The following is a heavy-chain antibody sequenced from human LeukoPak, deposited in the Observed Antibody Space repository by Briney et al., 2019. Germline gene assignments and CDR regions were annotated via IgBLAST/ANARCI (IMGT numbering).Heavy chain of an antibody. J-gene: IGHJ6*03. Sequence: SSETLSLTCTVSGAFISSGSYYWSWIRQPAGKGLEGIGRIYTSGSTTYNPSLKTRVTISVVTSTNQFSLKLSSVTAADTAIYYCARAPQDHYYYMDVWGKGTTVTVSS. V-gene: IGHV4-61*02. CDR2: IYTSGST. CDR3: ARAPQDHYYYMDV. CDR1: GAFISSGSYY.